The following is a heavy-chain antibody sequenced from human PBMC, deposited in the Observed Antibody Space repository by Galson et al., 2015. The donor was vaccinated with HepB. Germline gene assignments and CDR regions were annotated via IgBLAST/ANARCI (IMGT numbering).Heavy chain of an antibody. CDR1: GFTFDDYA. Sequence: SLRLSCAASGFTFDDYAMHWVRQAPGKGLEWVSGISWNSGSIGYADSVKGRFTISRDNAKNSLYLQMNSLRAEDTALYYCAKDISSGWYGTYYGMDVWGQGTTVTISS. D-gene: IGHD6-19*01. J-gene: IGHJ6*02. V-gene: IGHV3-9*01. CDR2: ISWNSGSI. CDR3: AKDISSGWYGTYYGMDV.